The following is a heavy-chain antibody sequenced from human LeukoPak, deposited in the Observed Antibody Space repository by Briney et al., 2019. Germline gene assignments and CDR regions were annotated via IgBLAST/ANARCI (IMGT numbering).Heavy chain of an antibody. CDR1: GFTFTSYA. CDR2: VSGSGGST. Sequence: PGGSLRLSCAASGFTFTSYAMTWDRQAPGKGLEWVSTVSGSGGSTYYADSVEGRFTISRDDSKSTLYLQMNSLGADDTAVYYGAKALGSSGWHDFDYRGQGTLVTVSS. CDR3: AKALGSSGWHDFDY. J-gene: IGHJ4*02. V-gene: IGHV3-23*01. D-gene: IGHD6-19*01.